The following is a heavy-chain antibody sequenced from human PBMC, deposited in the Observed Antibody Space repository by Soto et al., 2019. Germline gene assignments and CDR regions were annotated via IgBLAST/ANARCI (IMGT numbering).Heavy chain of an antibody. D-gene: IGHD5-18*01. Sequence: EVQLVETGGGLIQPGGSLRLSCAASGFTVSRNYMTWVRQAPGKGLEWVSFIYSDGSTYYADSVKGRCTTSNDNSKNTLYPQMSRVSTEDAAVYYCARGARGYIYGMVVWGQGTTVTVSS. CDR2: IYSDGST. CDR1: GFTVSRNY. V-gene: IGHV3-53*02. J-gene: IGHJ6*02. CDR3: ARGARGYIYGMVV.